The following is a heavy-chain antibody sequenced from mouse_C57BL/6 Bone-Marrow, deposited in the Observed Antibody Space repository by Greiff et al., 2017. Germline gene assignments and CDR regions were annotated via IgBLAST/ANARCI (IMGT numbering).Heavy chain of an antibody. CDR3: TTLYYEYDEDY. CDR1: GFNIKDDY. V-gene: IGHV14-4*01. CDR2: IDPENGDT. D-gene: IGHD2-4*01. J-gene: IGHJ2*01. Sequence: VQLQQSGAELVRPGASVKLSCTASGFNIKDDYMHWVKQRPEQGLEWIGWIDPENGDTEYASKFQGKATITADTSSNPAYLQLSSLTSEDTAVYYCTTLYYEYDEDYWGQGTTLTVSS.